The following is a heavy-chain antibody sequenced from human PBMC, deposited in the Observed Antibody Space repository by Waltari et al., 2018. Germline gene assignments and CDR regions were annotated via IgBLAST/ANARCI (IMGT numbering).Heavy chain of an antibody. Sequence: VHLQESGPGLVKPSETLSLTCGVPDYSIRSGYFWGWIRQPPGKGLEWRGSWYRSGSTYYNPSLQSRVTISADTSKNQFSLNLTSVTAADTAVYYCARVSSSWYLGDYFYYGVDVWGQGATVTVSS. V-gene: IGHV4-38-2*01. CDR2: WYRSGST. J-gene: IGHJ6*01. CDR3: ARVSSSWYLGDYFYYGVDV. CDR1: DYSIRSGYF. D-gene: IGHD6-13*01.